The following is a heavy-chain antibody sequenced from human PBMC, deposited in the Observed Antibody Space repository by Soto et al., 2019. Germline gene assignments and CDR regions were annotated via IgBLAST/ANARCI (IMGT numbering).Heavy chain of an antibody. V-gene: IGHV3-74*01. Sequence: GGSLRLSCAASGFTFSSYWMHWVRQAPGKGLVWVSRINSDGSSTSYADSVKGRFTISRDNAKNTLYLQMNSLRAEDTAVYYCARVTGYHAPFDYWGQGTLVTVSS. J-gene: IGHJ4*02. CDR2: INSDGSST. CDR3: ARVTGYHAPFDY. D-gene: IGHD3-9*01. CDR1: GFTFSSYW.